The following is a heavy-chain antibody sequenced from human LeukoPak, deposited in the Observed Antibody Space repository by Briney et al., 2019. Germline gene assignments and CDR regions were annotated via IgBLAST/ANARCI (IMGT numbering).Heavy chain of an antibody. CDR3: AREDRYCSSTSCWIPGYYYYYGMDV. D-gene: IGHD2-2*01. V-gene: IGHV1-18*04. Sequence: ASVKVSCKTFGYTFTNYYMHWVRQAPGQGLEWMGWISAYNGNTNYAQKLQGRVTMTTDTSTSTAYMELRSLRSDDTAVYYCAREDRYCSSTSCWIPGYYYYYGMDVWGQGTTVTVSS. CDR1: GYTFTNYY. CDR2: ISAYNGNT. J-gene: IGHJ6*02.